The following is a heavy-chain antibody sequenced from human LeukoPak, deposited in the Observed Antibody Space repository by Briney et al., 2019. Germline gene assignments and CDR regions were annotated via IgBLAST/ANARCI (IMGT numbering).Heavy chain of an antibody. D-gene: IGHD4-11*01. CDR3: AREKYYSNYNYGMDV. Sequence: QPGGSLRLSRAASGFTVSTNYMSWVRQAPGKGLEWVSVIYSGGNTYYADSVKGRFTISRDNSKNTLYLQMNSLRAEDTAVYYCAREKYYSNYNYGMDVWGHGTTVTVSS. J-gene: IGHJ6*02. CDR1: GFTVSTNY. V-gene: IGHV3-53*01. CDR2: IYSGGNT.